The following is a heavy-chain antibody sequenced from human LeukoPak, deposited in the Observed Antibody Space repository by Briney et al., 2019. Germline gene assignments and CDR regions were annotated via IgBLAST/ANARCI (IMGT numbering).Heavy chain of an antibody. D-gene: IGHD2-2*02. V-gene: IGHV3-48*01. Sequence: GGSLRLSCAASGFTFSSYSMNWVRQAPGKGLEWASYISSSSSTIYYADSVKGRFTISRDNAKNSLYLQMNSLRAEDTAVYYCAREGCSSTSCYIHYYMDVWGKGTTVTVSS. J-gene: IGHJ6*03. CDR1: GFTFSSYS. CDR2: ISSSSSTI. CDR3: AREGCSSTSCYIHYYMDV.